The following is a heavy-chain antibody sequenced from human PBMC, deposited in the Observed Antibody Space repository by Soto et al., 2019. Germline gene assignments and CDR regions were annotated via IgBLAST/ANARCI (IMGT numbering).Heavy chain of an antibody. V-gene: IGHV1-8*01. Sequence: ASVKVSCKASGYTFTSYDINWVRQATGQGLEWMGRMNPNSGNTGYAQKFQGRVTMTRNTSISTVYMELSSLRSEDTAVYYFARAMRGRGAAGLYYYYYMDVWGKGTTVTVSS. CDR2: MNPNSGNT. D-gene: IGHD6-13*01. CDR1: GYTFTSYD. J-gene: IGHJ6*03. CDR3: ARAMRGRGAAGLYYYYYMDV.